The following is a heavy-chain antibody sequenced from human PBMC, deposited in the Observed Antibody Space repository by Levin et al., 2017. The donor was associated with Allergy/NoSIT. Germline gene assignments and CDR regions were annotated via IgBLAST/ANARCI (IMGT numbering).Heavy chain of an antibody. CDR1: GFTFSSYS. CDR3: ARSMVPTFVFGG. V-gene: IGHV3-21*01. D-gene: IGHD3-3*01. J-gene: IGHJ4*02. Sequence: GGSLRLSCVASGFTFSSYSMNWVRQAPGKGLEWVSSISSDSTYIYCADSLKGRFTISRDNAKNSLYLQMNSLRAEDTAVYFCARSMVPTFVFGGWGQGTLVTVSS. CDR2: ISSDSTYI.